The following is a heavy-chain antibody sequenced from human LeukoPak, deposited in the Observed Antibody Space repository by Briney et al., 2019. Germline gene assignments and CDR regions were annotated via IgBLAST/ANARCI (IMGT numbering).Heavy chain of an antibody. J-gene: IGHJ4*02. D-gene: IGHD3-22*01. CDR3: AREMDYDSSGYTLDY. Sequence: ASVKVSCEASGGTFSSYAISWVRQAPGQGLEWMGGIIPIFGTANYAQKFQGRVTITADESTSTAYMELSSLRSEDTAVYYCAREMDYDSSGYTLDYWGQGTLVTVSS. V-gene: IGHV1-69*13. CDR2: IIPIFGTA. CDR1: GGTFSSYA.